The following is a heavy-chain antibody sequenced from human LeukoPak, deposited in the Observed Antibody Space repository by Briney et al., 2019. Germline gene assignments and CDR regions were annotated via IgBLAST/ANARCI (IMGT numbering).Heavy chain of an antibody. CDR2: IYASGTT. J-gene: IGHJ4*02. Sequence: PSETLSFTCTASGAPISTFSWTWIRKPPGKGLEWIGRIYASGTTNYNPSLKSRVTMSVDTSENQFSLKMTSVTAADTAIYYCARDYYDTSGHYPFDYWGQGTLVTVSS. D-gene: IGHD3-22*01. CDR3: ARDYYDTSGHYPFDY. V-gene: IGHV4-4*07. CDR1: GAPISTFS.